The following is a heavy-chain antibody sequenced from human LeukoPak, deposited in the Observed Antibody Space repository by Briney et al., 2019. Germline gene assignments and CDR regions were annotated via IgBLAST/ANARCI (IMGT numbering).Heavy chain of an antibody. CDR3: ARGRSTGYHYYFEY. CDR1: VYTFTTYD. J-gene: IGHJ4*02. CDR2: MNPKSGST. V-gene: IGHV1-8*03. Sequence: GASLKVSSTASVYTFTTYDINWVRQAPGQGREWMGWMNPKSGSTGHAQKFQGRVTITRNTSISTAYMELSGLRSEDTAVYYCARGRSTGYHYYFEYGGQGTLVTVSS. D-gene: IGHD5-12*01.